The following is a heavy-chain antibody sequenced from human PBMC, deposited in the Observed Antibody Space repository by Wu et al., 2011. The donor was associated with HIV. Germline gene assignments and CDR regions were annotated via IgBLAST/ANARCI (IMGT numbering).Heavy chain of an antibody. CDR3: ARGGAGYSYGPLGYYYYGMDV. CDR1: GYTFIDYY. J-gene: IGHJ6*02. D-gene: IGHD5-18*01. V-gene: IGHV1-69-2*01. Sequence: EVQLVQSGREVRKPGATVRISCKVSGYTFIDYYLHWVQEAPGKGLEWMGLVDPEDGETIYAEKFQGRLTITRNTSISTASMELSSLRSEDTAVYHCARGGAGYSYGPLGYYYYGMDVWGQGTTVTVSS. CDR2: VDPEDGET.